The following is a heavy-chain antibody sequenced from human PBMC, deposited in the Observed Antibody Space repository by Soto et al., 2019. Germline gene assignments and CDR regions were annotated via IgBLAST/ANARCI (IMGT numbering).Heavy chain of an antibody. Sequence: PXGSLILSCSASGFTCSSYTINWLRQAPGRGLEWVSYISSSSSTIYYADSVKGRFTISRDNAKNALYLQMNSLRDEDTAVYYCAGDTYYDFWSGYLCAFDTWGQGTMVTVS. CDR1: GFTCSSYT. V-gene: IGHV3-48*02. D-gene: IGHD3-3*01. CDR2: ISSSSSTI. CDR3: AGDTYYDFWSGYLCAFDT. J-gene: IGHJ3*02.